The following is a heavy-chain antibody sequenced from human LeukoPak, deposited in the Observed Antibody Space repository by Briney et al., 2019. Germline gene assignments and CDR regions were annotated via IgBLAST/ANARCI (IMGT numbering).Heavy chain of an antibody. CDR3: ARDRFGAAGNSGPFDAFDI. D-gene: IGHD3-10*01. CDR1: GFTFSSYW. CDR2: IKQDGSEK. J-gene: IGHJ3*02. Sequence: PGGSLRLSCAAAGFTFSSYWMSWVRQAPGKGLEWVANIKQDGSEKYYVDSVKGRFTISRDNAKNSLYLQMNSLRAEDTAVHYCARDRFGAAGNSGPFDAFDIWGQGTMVTVSS. V-gene: IGHV3-7*01.